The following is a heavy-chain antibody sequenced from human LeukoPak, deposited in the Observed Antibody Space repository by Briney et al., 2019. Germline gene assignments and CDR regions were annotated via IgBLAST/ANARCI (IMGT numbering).Heavy chain of an antibody. CDR1: YW. D-gene: IGHD6-19*01. J-gene: IGHJ6*02. Sequence: YWSWIRQHPGKGLEWMGIIYPGDSDTRYSPSFQGQVTISADKSISTAYLQWSSLKASDTAMYYCARLNASGIAVAGSFYYYYYGMDVWGQGTTVTVSS. CDR2: IYPGDSDT. V-gene: IGHV5-51*01. CDR3: ARLNASGIAVAGSFYYYYYGMDV.